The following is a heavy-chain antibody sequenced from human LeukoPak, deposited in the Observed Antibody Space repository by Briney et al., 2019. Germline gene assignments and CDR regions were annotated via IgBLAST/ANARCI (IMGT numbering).Heavy chain of an antibody. Sequence: PGGSLRLSCAASGFTFSSYGMHWVRQAPGKGLEWVAVISYDGSNKYYADSVKGRFTISRDNSKNRLYLQMNSLRAEDTAVYYCSGGRMGMFDYWGQGTLVTVSS. CDR2: ISYDGSNK. CDR3: SGGRMGMFDY. D-gene: IGHD2-8*02. V-gene: IGHV3-30*03. J-gene: IGHJ4*02. CDR1: GFTFSSYG.